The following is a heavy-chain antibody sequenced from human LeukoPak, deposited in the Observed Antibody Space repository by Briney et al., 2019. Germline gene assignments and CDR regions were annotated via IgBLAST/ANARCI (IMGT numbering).Heavy chain of an antibody. V-gene: IGHV3-21*01. CDR1: GFTFSSYS. Sequence: SGGPLRLSCVASGFTFSSYSMNWVRQAPGKGLEWVSSISSSSSYIYYADSVKGRFTISRDNAKNSLYLQMNSLRAEDTAVYYCAMQTEQDCSSTSCYGEFDYWGQGTLVTVSS. D-gene: IGHD2-2*01. CDR3: AMQTEQDCSSTSCYGEFDY. CDR2: ISSSSSYI. J-gene: IGHJ4*02.